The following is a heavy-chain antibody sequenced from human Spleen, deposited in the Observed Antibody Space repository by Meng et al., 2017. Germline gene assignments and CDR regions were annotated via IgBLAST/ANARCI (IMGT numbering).Heavy chain of an antibody. D-gene: IGHD1-26*01. CDR2: IIPIFGTA. V-gene: IGHV1-69*01. J-gene: IGHJ4*02. CDR1: GYSFTSYW. CDR3: ARDQYGKRSIVGATYFDY. Sequence: KISCRGSGYSFTSYWIGWVRQAPGQGLEWMGGIIPIFGTANYAQKFQGRVTITADESTSTAYMELSSLRSEDTAVYYCARDQYGKRSIVGATYFDYWGQGTLVTVSS.